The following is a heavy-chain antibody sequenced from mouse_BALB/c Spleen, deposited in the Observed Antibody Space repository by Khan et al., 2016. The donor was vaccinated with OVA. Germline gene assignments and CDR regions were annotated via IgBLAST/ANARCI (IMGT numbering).Heavy chain of an antibody. J-gene: IGHJ3*01. V-gene: IGHV1-4*01. CDR1: GYTFTSYT. D-gene: IGHD2-14*01. Sequence: QVQLQQPGAELARPGASVKMSCKASGYTFTSYTIHWIKMRPGQGLEWIGYINPSNGYTNYNQKFKDKATLTADKSSTTAYMQLSSLKSDDSAVSNCARNEVYYRDDGRFAYWGLGTLVTVSA. CDR2: INPSNGYT. CDR3: ARNEVYYRDDGRFAY.